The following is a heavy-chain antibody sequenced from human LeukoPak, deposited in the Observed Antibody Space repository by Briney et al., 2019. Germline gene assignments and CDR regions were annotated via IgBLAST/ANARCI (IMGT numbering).Heavy chain of an antibody. Sequence: ASVKVPCKASGYTFTGYYMHWVRQAPGQGLEWMGWINPNSGGTNYAQKFQGRVTVTRDTSIRTAYMELTRLRSDDTAVYYCARDLGYCSGGSCYEFDYWGQGTLVTVSS. J-gene: IGHJ4*02. CDR1: GYTFTGYY. V-gene: IGHV1-2*02. CDR2: INPNSGGT. CDR3: ARDLGYCSGGSCYEFDY. D-gene: IGHD2-15*01.